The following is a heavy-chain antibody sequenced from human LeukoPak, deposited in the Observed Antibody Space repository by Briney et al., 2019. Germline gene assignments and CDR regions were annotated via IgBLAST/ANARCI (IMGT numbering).Heavy chain of an antibody. Sequence: GGSLRLSCAASGFTFSSYAMSWVRQAPGKGLERVSAISGGGGSTFYADSVKGRFTISRDNSKNTLYLQMNSLRAEDTAVYYCAKDQGSREFDYWGQGTLVTVSS. V-gene: IGHV3-23*01. J-gene: IGHJ4*02. CDR3: AKDQGSREFDY. CDR2: ISGGGGST. D-gene: IGHD1-26*01. CDR1: GFTFSSYA.